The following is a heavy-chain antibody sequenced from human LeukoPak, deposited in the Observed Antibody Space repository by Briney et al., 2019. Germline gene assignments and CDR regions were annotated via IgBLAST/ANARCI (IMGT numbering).Heavy chain of an antibody. CDR3: ARSSGPLDAFDI. J-gene: IGHJ3*02. V-gene: IGHV4-61*02. Sequence: SETLSLTCTVSGGSISSSSYYWSWIRQPAGKGLEWIGRIYTSGSTNYNPSLKSRVTMSVDTSKNQFSLKLSSVTAADTAVYYCARSSGPLDAFDIWGQGTMVTVSS. CDR1: GGSISSSSYY. CDR2: IYTSGST.